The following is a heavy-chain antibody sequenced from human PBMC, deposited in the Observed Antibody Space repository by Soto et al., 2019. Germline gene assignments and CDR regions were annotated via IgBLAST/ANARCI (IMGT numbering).Heavy chain of an antibody. Sequence: EVQLVESGGGLVKPGGSLRLSCAASGFSFISYSMNWVRQAPGKGLEWVSSINEDSSYIYYAHSLKGRFTISRDNAKGSVYLQMNSLRAEDMGVYYCVRDIGWYLRSGYMDVWGDGATVTVSS. CDR2: INEDSSYI. D-gene: IGHD6-19*01. CDR1: GFSFISYS. V-gene: IGHV3-21*02. J-gene: IGHJ6*03. CDR3: VRDIGWYLRSGYMDV.